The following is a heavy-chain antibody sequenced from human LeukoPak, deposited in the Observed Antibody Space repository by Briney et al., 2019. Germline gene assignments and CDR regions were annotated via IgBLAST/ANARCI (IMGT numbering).Heavy chain of an antibody. V-gene: IGHV3-30*04. CDR1: GFTFNSYA. CDR3: ARDRSGWSWFDP. Sequence: PGGSLRLSCAASGFTFNSYAMHWVRQAPGKGLEWVAVISYDGSNKYYADSVKGRFTISRDNSKNTLYLQMNSLRAEDTAVYYCARDRSGWSWFDPWGQGTLVTVST. D-gene: IGHD6-19*01. CDR2: ISYDGSNK. J-gene: IGHJ5*02.